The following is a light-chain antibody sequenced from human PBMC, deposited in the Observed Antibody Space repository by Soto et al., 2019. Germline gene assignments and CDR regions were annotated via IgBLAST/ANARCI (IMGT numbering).Light chain of an antibody. V-gene: IGLV2-8*01. CDR2: EVS. CDR1: SSDVGGYNY. J-gene: IGLJ1*01. Sequence: QSALTQPPSASGSPGQSVTISCTGTSSDVGGYNYVSWYQQHPGKAPKLMIYEVSKRPSGVPDRFSGSKSGNTASLTVSGLQAEDEADYDCSSYAGNKNVFGTGTKLTVL. CDR3: SSYAGNKNV.